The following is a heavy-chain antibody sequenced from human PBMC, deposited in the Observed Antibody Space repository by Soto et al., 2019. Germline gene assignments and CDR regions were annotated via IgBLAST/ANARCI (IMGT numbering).Heavy chain of an antibody. CDR1: GFSFSDYY. V-gene: IGHV3-11*01. CDR3: ANLAKYYYHYMDV. Sequence: QVQLVESGGGLVKPGGSLRLSCAASGFSFSDYYMSWIRQAPGKGLEWVSLISTSGSSTDYADSVKGRFTIARDNAKNSLSLQVNSLRAEDTAVYYCANLAKYYYHYMDVWGKGTTVTVSS. J-gene: IGHJ6*03. CDR2: ISTSGSST. D-gene: IGHD1-26*01.